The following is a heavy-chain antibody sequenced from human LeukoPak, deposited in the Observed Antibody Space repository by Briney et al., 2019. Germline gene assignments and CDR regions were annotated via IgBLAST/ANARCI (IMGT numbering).Heavy chain of an antibody. CDR3: ARKWGYDTSGYYYFY. CDR2: INTNTGNP. D-gene: IGHD3-22*01. CDR1: GYTFSSYA. J-gene: IGHJ4*02. Sequence: GASVKVSCKASGYTFSSYAMNWVRQAPGQGPEWMGWINTNTGNPTYAQGFTGRFVFSLDTSVSTAYLQISSLKAEDTAVYHCARKWGYDTSGYYYFYWGQGTLVTVSS. V-gene: IGHV7-4-1*02.